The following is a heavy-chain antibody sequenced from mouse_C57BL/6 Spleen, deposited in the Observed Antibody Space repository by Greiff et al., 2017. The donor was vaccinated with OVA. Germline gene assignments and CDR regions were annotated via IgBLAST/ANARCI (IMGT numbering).Heavy chain of an antibody. V-gene: IGHV5-6*01. CDR3: ARQGSSGYVWFAY. CDR1: GFTFSSYG. Sequence: EVMLVESGGDLVKPGGSLKLSCAASGFTFSSYGMSWVRQTPDKRLEWVATISSGGSYTYYPDSVKGQFTISRDNAKNTLYLQMSSLKSEDTAMYYCARQGSSGYVWFAYWGQGTLVTVSA. D-gene: IGHD3-2*02. CDR2: ISSGGSYT. J-gene: IGHJ3*01.